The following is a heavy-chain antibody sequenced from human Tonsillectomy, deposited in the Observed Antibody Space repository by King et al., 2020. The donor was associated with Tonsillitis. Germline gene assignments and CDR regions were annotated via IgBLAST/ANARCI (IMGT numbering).Heavy chain of an antibody. D-gene: IGHD2-2*01. CDR3: AREYCSTTSCYYFDY. J-gene: IGHJ4*02. CDR1: GITFSHSW. Sequence: VQLVESGGGLVQPGGSLRLSCAASGITFSHSWMTWVRQAPGKGLEWVATIKQDGSKKYYVGSVKGRFTISRDNAQNSLYLQMNSVRAEDTALYYCAREYCSTTSCYYFDYWGRGTLVTVSS. V-gene: IGHV3-7*01. CDR2: IKQDGSKK.